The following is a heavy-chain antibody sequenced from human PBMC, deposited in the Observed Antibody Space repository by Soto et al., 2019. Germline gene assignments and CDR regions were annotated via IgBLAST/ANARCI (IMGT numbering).Heavy chain of an antibody. CDR2: TYYRSKWYN. V-gene: IGHV6-1*01. J-gene: IGHJ6*02. D-gene: IGHD2-15*01. CDR1: GDSVSSNSAA. CDR3: ARDRSCSGGSCYPQYYYYYYGMDV. Sequence: SQTLSLTCVISGDSVSSNSAAWNWIRQSPSRGLEWLGRTYYRSKWYNDYAVSVKSRITINPDTSKNQFSLQLNSVTPEDTAVYYCARDRSCSGGSCYPQYYYYYYGMDVWGQGTTVTVSS.